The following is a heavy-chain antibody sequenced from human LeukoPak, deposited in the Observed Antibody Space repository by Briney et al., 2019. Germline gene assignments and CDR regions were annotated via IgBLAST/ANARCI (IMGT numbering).Heavy chain of an antibody. CDR2: MNPNSGNT. V-gene: IGHV1-8*01. Sequence: SVKVSCKASGYTFTSYDINWVRQATGQGLEWMGWMNPNSGNTGYAQKFQGRVTMTRNTSISTAYMELSSLRSEDTAVYYCAGAPTIPRFLEWLTKGPWFDPWGQGTLVTVSS. CDR1: GYTFTSYD. D-gene: IGHD3-3*01. J-gene: IGHJ5*02. CDR3: AGAPTIPRFLEWLTKGPWFDP.